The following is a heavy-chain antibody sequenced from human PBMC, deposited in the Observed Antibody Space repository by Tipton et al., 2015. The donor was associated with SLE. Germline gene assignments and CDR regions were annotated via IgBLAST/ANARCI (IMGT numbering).Heavy chain of an antibody. J-gene: IGHJ4*02. CDR2: IYYSGST. CDR1: GGSISSSSYY. Sequence: LRLSCTVSGGSISSSSYYWGWIRQPPGKGLEWIGSIYYSGSTYYNPSLKSRITISVDTSKNQFSLMLSSVTAADTAVYYCADYSSGGWGQGTLVTVSS. D-gene: IGHD6-19*01. CDR3: ADYSSGG. V-gene: IGHV4-39*07.